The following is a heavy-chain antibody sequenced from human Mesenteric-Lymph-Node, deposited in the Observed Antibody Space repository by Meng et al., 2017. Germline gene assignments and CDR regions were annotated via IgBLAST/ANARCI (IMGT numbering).Heavy chain of an antibody. Sequence: QVQPQQWGAGLLKASETLSLTCAVYGGSFSGYYWSWIRQPPGTGLEWIGEINHSGSTNYNPSLKSRVTISVDTSKNQFSLNLNSMTAADTAVYYCASFDHIPRRNYFDYWGQGTLVTVSS. J-gene: IGHJ4*02. CDR3: ASFDHIPRRNYFDY. CDR2: INHSGST. D-gene: IGHD2-21*01. V-gene: IGHV4-34*01. CDR1: GGSFSGYY.